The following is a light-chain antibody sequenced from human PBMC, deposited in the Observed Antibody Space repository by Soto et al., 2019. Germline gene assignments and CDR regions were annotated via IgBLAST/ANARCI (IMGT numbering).Light chain of an antibody. CDR3: QQYDNWPPLT. CDR2: GAS. Sequence: EIVMTQSPATLSLSPGERATLSCRASQSVSSSLAWYQQKPGQAPRLLIYGASTRATGIPGRFSGSGSGTGFTLTITSLQSEDFAVYYCQQYDNWPPLTFGGGTKVEIK. J-gene: IGKJ4*01. V-gene: IGKV3-15*01. CDR1: QSVSSS.